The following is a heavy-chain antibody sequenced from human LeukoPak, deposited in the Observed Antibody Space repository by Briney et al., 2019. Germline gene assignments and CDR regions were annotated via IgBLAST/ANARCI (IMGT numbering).Heavy chain of an antibody. D-gene: IGHD6-19*01. CDR3: ARARSGWEGGCFDH. J-gene: IGHJ4*02. CDR2: MYDSGSP. Sequence: SETLSLTCSVSGGPISGYYWSWIRQPPGKALEWIGYMYDSGSPRYNLSLKSRVTISLDTSKKQFSLKLSSVTAADTAVYYCARARSGWEGGCFDHWGQGNLVIVSS. CDR1: GGPISGYY. V-gene: IGHV4-59*01.